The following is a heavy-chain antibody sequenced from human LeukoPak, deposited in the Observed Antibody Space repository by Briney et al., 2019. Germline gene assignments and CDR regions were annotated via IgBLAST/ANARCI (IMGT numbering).Heavy chain of an antibody. D-gene: IGHD1/OR15-1a*01. J-gene: IGHJ4*02. CDR2: ISYDGSNK. CDR3: AKAIGTTEDY. V-gene: IGHV3-30*18. CDR1: GFTFSSYG. Sequence: PGGSLRLSCAASGFTFSSYGMHWVRQAPGKGLEWVAVISYDGSNKYYADSVKGRFTISRDNSKNTLYLQMNSLRAEDTAVYYCAKAIGTTEDYWGQGTLVTVSS.